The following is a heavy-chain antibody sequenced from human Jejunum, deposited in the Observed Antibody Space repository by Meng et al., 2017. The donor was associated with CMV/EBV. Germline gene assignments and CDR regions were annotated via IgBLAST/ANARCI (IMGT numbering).Heavy chain of an antibody. V-gene: IGHV3-33*03. CDR3: AKGGSGSYDWFDP. J-gene: IGHJ5*02. CDR1: GFTFSKVG. Sequence: VAAGFTFSKVGMHWVRQDPGKGLEWVAVIWGDGSEKYYSDSVKGRFTIFRDNPRNTLYLQMNSLRPDDTARYFCAKGGSGSYDWFDPWGQGTLVTVSS. CDR2: IWGDGSEK. D-gene: IGHD1-26*01.